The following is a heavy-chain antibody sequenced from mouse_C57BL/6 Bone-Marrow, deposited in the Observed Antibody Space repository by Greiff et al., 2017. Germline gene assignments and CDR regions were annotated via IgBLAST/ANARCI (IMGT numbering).Heavy chain of an antibody. CDR1: GYTFTSYW. CDR2: IHPNSGST. D-gene: IGHD1-1*01. CDR3: ARPHYYGSSYLYYFDY. V-gene: IGHV1-64*01. Sequence: QVQLKQPGAELVKPGASVKLSCKASGYTFTSYWMHWVKQRPGQGLEWIGMIHPNSGSTNYNEKFKSNATLTVDKSSSTAYMQLSSLTSEDSAVYYCARPHYYGSSYLYYFDYWGQGTTLTVSS. J-gene: IGHJ2*01.